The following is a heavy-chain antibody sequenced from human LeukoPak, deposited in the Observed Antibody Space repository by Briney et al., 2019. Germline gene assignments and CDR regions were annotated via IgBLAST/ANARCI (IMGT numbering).Heavy chain of an antibody. D-gene: IGHD6-13*01. CDR3: ARDPIDSSSWYGYDY. CDR1: GYSISGGYY. J-gene: IGHJ4*02. Sequence: SETLSLTCTVSGYSISGGYYWGWIRQPPGKGLEWIGSIYHSGSTYYNPSLKSRVTISVDTSKNQFSLKLSSVTAADTAVYYCARDPIDSSSWYGYDYWGQGTLVTVSS. V-gene: IGHV4-38-2*02. CDR2: IYHSGST.